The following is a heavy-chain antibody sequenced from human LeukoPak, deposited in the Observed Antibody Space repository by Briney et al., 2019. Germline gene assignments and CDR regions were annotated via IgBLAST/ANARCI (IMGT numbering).Heavy chain of an antibody. V-gene: IGHV4-34*01. CDR2: INHSGST. D-gene: IGHD5-12*01. J-gene: IGHJ6*03. CDR3: ARALFVRGYSGYAYYYYYMDV. Sequence: SETLSLTCAVYGGSFSGYYWSWIRQPPGKGLEWIGEINHSGSTNYNPSLKSRVTISVDTSKNQFSLKLSSVTAADTAVYYCARALFVRGYSGYAYYYYYMDVWGKGTTVTVSS. CDR1: GGSFSGYY.